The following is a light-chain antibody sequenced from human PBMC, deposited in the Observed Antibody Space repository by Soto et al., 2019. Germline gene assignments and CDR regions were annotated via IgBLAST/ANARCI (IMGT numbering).Light chain of an antibody. CDR2: GAS. J-gene: IGKJ2*01. Sequence: EIVMTQSPATLSVSPGERATLSCRASQSVSSNLAWYQQKPGQAPRLLIYGASTRATCIPARFSGSGSGTEFNLTISSRHSEDFAVYYCQQYNTWPLYTFGQGTNLDIK. CDR1: QSVSSN. CDR3: QQYNTWPLYT. V-gene: IGKV3-15*01.